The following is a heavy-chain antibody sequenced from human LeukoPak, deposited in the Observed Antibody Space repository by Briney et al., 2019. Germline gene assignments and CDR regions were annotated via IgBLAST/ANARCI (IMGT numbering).Heavy chain of an antibody. CDR2: ISGSGGST. V-gene: IGHV3-23*01. CDR3: AKDQGDYEYDY. J-gene: IGHJ4*02. Sequence: GGSLRLSCAASGMTFTNAWMSWVRQAPGKGLEWVSAISGSGGSTYYADSVKGRFTISRDNSKNTLYLQMNSLRAEDTAVYYCAKDQGDYEYDYWGQGTLVTVSS. D-gene: IGHD4-17*01. CDR1: GMTFTNAW.